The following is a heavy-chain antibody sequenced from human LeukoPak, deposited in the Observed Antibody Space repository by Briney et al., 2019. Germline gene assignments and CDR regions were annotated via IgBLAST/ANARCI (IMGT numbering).Heavy chain of an antibody. Sequence: GESLKISCKGFGYSFTSYWIGWVRQMPGKDLECMGIIYPGDSDTRYSPSFQGQVTISADKSISTAYLQWSSLKASDTAMYYCARHETGPYFDYWGQGTLVTVSS. CDR2: IYPGDSDT. J-gene: IGHJ4*02. CDR1: GYSFTSYW. D-gene: IGHD1-1*01. CDR3: ARHETGPYFDY. V-gene: IGHV5-51*01.